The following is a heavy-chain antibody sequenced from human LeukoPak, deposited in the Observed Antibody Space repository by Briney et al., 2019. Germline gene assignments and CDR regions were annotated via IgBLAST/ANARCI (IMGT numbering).Heavy chain of an antibody. D-gene: IGHD2-21*02. J-gene: IGHJ4*02. CDR2: INPSGGST. V-gene: IGHV1-46*01. CDR3: ARASSVGDEGVRDDY. CDR1: GYAFTSYY. Sequence: ASVKVSCKASGYAFTSYYMHWVRQAPGQGLEWMGIINPSGGSTSYAQKFQGRVTMTRDTSTSTVYMELSSLRSEDTAVYYCARASSVGDEGVRDDYWGQGTLVTVSS.